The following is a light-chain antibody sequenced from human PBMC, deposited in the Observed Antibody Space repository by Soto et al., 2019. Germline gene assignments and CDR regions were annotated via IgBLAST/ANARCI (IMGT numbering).Light chain of an antibody. Sequence: QSALTQPPSVSGSPGQSVTISCTGTSSDVGSYNRVSWYQQPPGTAPKLMIYEVSNRPSGVPHRFSGSKSGITASLTISGLQAEDEADYYCSSYTSSSSYVFGTGTKVTVL. CDR2: EVS. CDR3: SSYTSSSSYV. V-gene: IGLV2-18*02. J-gene: IGLJ1*01. CDR1: SSDVGSYNR.